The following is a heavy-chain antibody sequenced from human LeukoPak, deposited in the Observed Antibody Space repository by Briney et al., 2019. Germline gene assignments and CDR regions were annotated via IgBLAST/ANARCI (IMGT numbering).Heavy chain of an antibody. CDR1: GGAVTGSTYY. V-gene: IGHV4-39*02. CDR3: ARHYYDNTGYYYLDY. Sequence: SETLSLTCNVSGGAVTGSTYYWAWIRQPPGKGLEWIGSMYYSGSTFYTPSLKSRVTISVDTSKNHSSLKLTSVTAADTATYYCARHYYDNTGYYYLDYWGQGTLVTVSS. CDR2: MYYSGST. J-gene: IGHJ4*02. D-gene: IGHD3-22*01.